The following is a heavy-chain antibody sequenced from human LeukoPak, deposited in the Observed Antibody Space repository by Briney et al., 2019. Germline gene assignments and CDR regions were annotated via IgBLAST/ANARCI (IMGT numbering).Heavy chain of an antibody. D-gene: IGHD6-6*01. CDR1: GASISSND. Sequence: RTSETLSLTWPVSGASISSNDSSWIRQPPGKGLEWFGYIYYTGSTKYNPSLESRVTISVDTSKNQLYLKLSSVTAADTAVYYCARHSPAYSRPSGTLEYWGQGTLVTVSS. J-gene: IGHJ4*02. CDR3: ARHSPAYSRPSGTLEY. V-gene: IGHV4-59*08. CDR2: IYYTGST.